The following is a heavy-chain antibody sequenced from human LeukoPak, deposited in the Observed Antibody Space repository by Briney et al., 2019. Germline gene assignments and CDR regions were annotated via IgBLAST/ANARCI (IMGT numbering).Heavy chain of an antibody. CDR1: GGSFSDYY. V-gene: IGHV4-34*01. CDR3: ARGSSGSGNYGHFDY. Sequence: PSDTLSLTRAVYGGSFSDYYWSWIRQPPGKGLEWIGEINHSGSTNYNPSLKSRVTMTVDTSKNQFSLRLSSVTAAHSAIYYCARGSSGSGNYGHFDYWGQGILVTVSS. CDR2: INHSGST. J-gene: IGHJ4*02. D-gene: IGHD3-10*01.